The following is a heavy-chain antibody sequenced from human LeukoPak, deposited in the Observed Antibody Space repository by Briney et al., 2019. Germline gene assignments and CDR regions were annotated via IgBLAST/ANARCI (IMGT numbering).Heavy chain of an antibody. CDR2: ISNDERNK. CDR1: GFTFHDFA. J-gene: IGHJ3*02. D-gene: IGHD2-2*01. CDR3: ARRADCSSTSCTHGAFDI. Sequence: GGSLRLSCAASGFTFHDFAMHWVRQAPGKGLEWVAVISNDERNKYYRDSVKGRFTISRDNSKNTVYLQMNSLRAEDTAVYYCARRADCSSTSCTHGAFDIWGQGTMVTVSS. V-gene: IGHV3-30*04.